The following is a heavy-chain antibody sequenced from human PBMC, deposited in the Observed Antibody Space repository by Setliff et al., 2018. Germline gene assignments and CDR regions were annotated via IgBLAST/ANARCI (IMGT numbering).Heavy chain of an antibody. D-gene: IGHD3-16*01. CDR2: VDCSGRG. V-gene: IGHV4-59*01. CDR3: ARDFQGGWFAP. J-gene: IGHJ5*02. CDR1: GGYFSSFY. Sequence: PSETLSLTCAVSGGYFSSFYWSWIRQPPGGGLDWIGYVDCSGRGYYNPSLKSRVTISVDTSKNQFSLTLNSVTAADTAVYFCARDFQGGWFAPWGQGTLVTVSS.